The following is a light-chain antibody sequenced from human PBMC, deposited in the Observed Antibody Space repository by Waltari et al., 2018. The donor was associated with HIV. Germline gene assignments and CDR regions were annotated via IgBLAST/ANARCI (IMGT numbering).Light chain of an antibody. CDR2: GVY. CDR3: SSYAGSKNRVV. CDR1: SSDVGTYDY. Sequence: QSALTQSPSASGSPGQAVTISCTGTSSDVGTYDYVSWYQQHPGEAPKRVIYGVYKRPSGVPDRVSGSKSGTTASLTVSGLQADDEASYYCSSYAGSKNRVVFGGGTFLTVL. V-gene: IGLV2-8*01. J-gene: IGLJ2*01.